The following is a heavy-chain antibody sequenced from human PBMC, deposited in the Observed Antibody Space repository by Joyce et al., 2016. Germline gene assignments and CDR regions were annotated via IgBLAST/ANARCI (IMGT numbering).Heavy chain of an antibody. D-gene: IGHD3-3*01. Sequence: QLQLQESGPGLVKPSETLSLTCTVSGGPISSSSSTYYWGWIRQPPGKGLEWIGGVYYSGSAHYNPSLKSRLTISVDRSKSQFFLKMSSVTAADTAIYYCARQRITVFGVAPSGTWFDPWGQGTLVTVSS. V-gene: IGHV4-39*01. J-gene: IGHJ5*02. CDR1: GGPISSSSSTYY. CDR3: ARQRITVFGVAPSGTWFDP. CDR2: VYYSGSA.